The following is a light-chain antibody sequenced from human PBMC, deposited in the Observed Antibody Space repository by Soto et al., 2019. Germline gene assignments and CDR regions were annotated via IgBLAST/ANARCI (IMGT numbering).Light chain of an antibody. V-gene: IGLV2-14*01. J-gene: IGLJ2*01. Sequence: QSALTQPASVSGSPVQSITISCTGNSSDVGDYNYVSWYQQHPGKAPKLMIYDVSNRPSGVSSRFSGAKSGNTASLTISVFQAEYEADYNCPSYTINTVVFGGGIQLTVL. CDR3: PSYTINTVV. CDR2: DVS. CDR1: SSDVGDYNY.